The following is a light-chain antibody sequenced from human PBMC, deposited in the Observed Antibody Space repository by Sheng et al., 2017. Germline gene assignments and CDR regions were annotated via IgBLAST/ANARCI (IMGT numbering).Light chain of an antibody. V-gene: IGLV2-14*02. Sequence: QSALTQPASVSGSPGQSITISCTGTSSDVGSYNLVSWYQQHPGKAPKLMIYEGSKRPSGVSNRFSGSKSGNTASLTISGLQAEDEADYYCSSYTSRDTLIFGGGTKVTVL. CDR2: EGS. CDR1: SSDVGSYNL. J-gene: IGLJ2*01. CDR3: SSYTSRDTLI.